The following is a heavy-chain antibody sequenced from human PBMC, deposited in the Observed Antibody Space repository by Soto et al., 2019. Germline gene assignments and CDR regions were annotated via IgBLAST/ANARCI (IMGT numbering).Heavy chain of an antibody. V-gene: IGHV4-34*01. CDR2: INHSGST. CDR1: GGSFSGYY. CDR3: AGRSRSDYYMDV. Sequence: SETLSLTCAVYGGSFSGYYWSWIRQPPGKGLEWIGEINHSGSTNYNPSLKSRVTISVDTSKNQFSLKLSSVTAADTAVYYCAGRSRSDYYMDVWGKGTTVTVSS. J-gene: IGHJ6*03. D-gene: IGHD1-26*01.